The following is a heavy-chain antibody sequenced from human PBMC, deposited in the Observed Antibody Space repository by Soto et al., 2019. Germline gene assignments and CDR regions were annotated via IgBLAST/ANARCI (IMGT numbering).Heavy chain of an antibody. CDR3: ARVEGDGYNYYFDY. D-gene: IGHD5-12*01. CDR2: IYYSGST. CDR1: GGSISSYY. V-gene: IGHV4-59*01. J-gene: IGHJ4*02. Sequence: SETLSLTCTVSGGSISSYYWSWIRQPPGKGLEWIGYIYYSGSTNYNPSLKSRVTISVDTSKNQFSLKLSSVTAADTAVYYCARVEGDGYNYYFDYWGQGTLVTVSS.